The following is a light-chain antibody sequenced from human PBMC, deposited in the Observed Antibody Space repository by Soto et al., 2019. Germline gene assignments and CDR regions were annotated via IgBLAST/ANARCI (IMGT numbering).Light chain of an antibody. CDR1: SPKIGTGYD. CDR2: GNN. CDR3: QSYDSSLSAWV. V-gene: IGLV1-40*01. Sequence: QSVLTQPPSVSGAPGQRVTISCTGSSPKIGTGYDVHWYQQLPGTAPKLLIYGNNNRPSGVPDRFSGSKSGTSASLAITGLQAEDEADYYCQSYDSSLSAWVFGGGTKVTVL. J-gene: IGLJ3*02.